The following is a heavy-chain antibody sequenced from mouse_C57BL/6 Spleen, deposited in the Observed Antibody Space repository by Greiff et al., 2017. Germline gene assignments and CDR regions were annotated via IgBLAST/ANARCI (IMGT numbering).Heavy chain of an antibody. D-gene: IGHD1-1*01. CDR1: GYTFTSYW. CDR2: IDPNSGGT. CDR3: ARRGYGSSYSYWYFDV. J-gene: IGHJ1*03. V-gene: IGHV1-72*01. Sequence: VQLQQPGAELVKPGASVKLSCKASGYTFTSYWMHWVKQRPGRGLEWIGRIDPNSGGTKYNEKFKNKATLTVDKPSSTAYMQLSSLTSEDSAVYYCARRGYGSSYSYWYFDVWGTGTTVTVSS.